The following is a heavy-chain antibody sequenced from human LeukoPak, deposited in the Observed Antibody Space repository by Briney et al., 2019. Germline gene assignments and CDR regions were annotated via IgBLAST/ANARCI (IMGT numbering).Heavy chain of an antibody. CDR2: IYSDGTT. V-gene: IGHV3-53*01. Sequence: PGGSLRLSCAASGFTVSSNYMSWVRQAPGKGLECVSVIYSDGTTYYADSVKGRFTISRDKTKHTLYPQMNILRAEDTAVYYCAVYYYGSGSQKRYYYYMDVWGKGTTVTVSS. D-gene: IGHD3-10*01. CDR3: AVYYYGSGSQKRYYYYMDV. CDR1: GFTVSSNY. J-gene: IGHJ6*03.